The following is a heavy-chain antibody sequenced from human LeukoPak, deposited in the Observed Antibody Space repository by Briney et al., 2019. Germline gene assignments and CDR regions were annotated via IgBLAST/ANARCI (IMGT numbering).Heavy chain of an antibody. Sequence: GRSLRLSCAASGFTFSSYGMHWVRQAPGKGLEWVTVIWYDGSNKYYADSVKGRFTISRDNSKNTLYLQMNSLRAEDTAVYSCAREVIAAAGPGWFDPWGQGSLVTVSS. CDR1: GFTFSSYG. D-gene: IGHD6-13*01. CDR3: AREVIAAAGPGWFDP. J-gene: IGHJ5*02. CDR2: IWYDGSNK. V-gene: IGHV3-33*01.